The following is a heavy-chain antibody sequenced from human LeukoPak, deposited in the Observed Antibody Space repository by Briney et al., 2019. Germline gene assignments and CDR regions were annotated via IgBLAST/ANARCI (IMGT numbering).Heavy chain of an antibody. V-gene: IGHV6-1*01. J-gene: IGHJ4*02. CDR3: ARDGWPAFDY. CDR1: GDSVSSNTAA. D-gene: IGHD2-15*01. Sequence: SQTLSLTCAISGDSVSSNTAAWHWIRQSPSRGLEWLGRTFYRSKWYNDYAVSVKSRITLNPDTSKNQFSLQLSSVTPEDTAVYYCARDGWPAFDYWGQGTLVTVSS. CDR2: TFYRSKWYN.